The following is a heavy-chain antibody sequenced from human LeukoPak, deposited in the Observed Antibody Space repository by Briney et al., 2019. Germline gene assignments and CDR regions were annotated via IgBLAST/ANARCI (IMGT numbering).Heavy chain of an antibody. Sequence: SETLSLTCTVSGASVSTYYWSWIRQSPGKGLEWIWSIYYSEIPNYNPSLKSRVTVSIDTSKNQFSLQLSSVTAADTAVYYCARLGIREFLSGWSHRAKNRPPYLDYWGQGTLVTVSS. J-gene: IGHJ4*02. D-gene: IGHD6-19*01. CDR2: IYYSEIP. V-gene: IGHV4-59*08. CDR1: GASVSTYY. CDR3: ARLGIREFLSGWSHRAKNRPPYLDY.